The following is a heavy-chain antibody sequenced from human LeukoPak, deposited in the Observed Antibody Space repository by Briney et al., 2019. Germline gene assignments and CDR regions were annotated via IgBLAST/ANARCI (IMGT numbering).Heavy chain of an antibody. V-gene: IGHV3-23*01. CDR3: ARDHESRGYPASDN. J-gene: IGHJ4*02. Sequence: GGSLRLSCEASGFTFSSYIMTCVRQAPGKGLEWVSTIKGSGEDTFCADSVRARCTISRDNSKNTLYLYMNRLTADDTALYFCARDHESRGYPASDNWGPGALVTVSS. CDR2: IKGSGEDT. D-gene: IGHD3-22*01. CDR1: GFTFSSYI.